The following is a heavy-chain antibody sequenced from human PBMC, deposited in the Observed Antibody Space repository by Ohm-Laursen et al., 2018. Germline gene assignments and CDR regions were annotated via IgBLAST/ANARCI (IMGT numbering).Heavy chain of an antibody. CDR1: GASISSGGYY. Sequence: SQTLSLTCTVSGASISSGGYYWSWIRQHPGKGLEWIGYIYYSGTTFYNPSLKSLVTISVDTSENQFSLKLSSVTAADTAVYYCARTYDSSGYPGFDPWGQGTLVTVSS. V-gene: IGHV4-31*01. CDR2: IYYSGTT. D-gene: IGHD3-22*01. CDR3: ARTYDSSGYPGFDP. J-gene: IGHJ5*02.